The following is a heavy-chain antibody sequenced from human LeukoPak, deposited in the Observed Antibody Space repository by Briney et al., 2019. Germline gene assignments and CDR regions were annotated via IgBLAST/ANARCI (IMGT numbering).Heavy chain of an antibody. CDR1: GGSISSYY. Sequence: SETLSLTCTVSGGSISSYYWSWIRQPPGKGLERIGYIYYSGSTNYNPSLKSRVTISVDTSKNQFSLKLSSVTAADTAVYYCARNLLGLDAFDIWGQGTMVTVSP. V-gene: IGHV4-59*01. CDR2: IYYSGST. J-gene: IGHJ3*02. CDR3: ARNLLGLDAFDI.